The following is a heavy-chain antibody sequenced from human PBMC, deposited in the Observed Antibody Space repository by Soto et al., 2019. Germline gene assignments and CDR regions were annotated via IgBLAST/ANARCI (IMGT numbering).Heavy chain of an antibody. Sequence: QVQLVQSGAEVRKPGSPVKVSCKASGGTFSRHAISWVRQAPGQGLEWLGGIIPMFGTENHEQKFQGRVTIIADESTSTAYMELSSLRSEDTAIYYCARGWGYYGSDYYYAYWGQGTVVIVAS. CDR2: IIPMFGTE. V-gene: IGHV1-69*01. D-gene: IGHD3-22*01. CDR1: GGTFSRHA. J-gene: IGHJ4*02. CDR3: ARGWGYYGSDYYYAY.